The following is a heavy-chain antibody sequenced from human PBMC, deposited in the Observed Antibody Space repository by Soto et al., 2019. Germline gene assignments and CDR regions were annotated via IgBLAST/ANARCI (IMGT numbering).Heavy chain of an antibody. CDR1: GFTFSSYW. CDR2: IKEDGSEK. V-gene: IGHV3-7*01. CDR3: ARDTTPYSATWYDAFDL. J-gene: IGHJ3*01. Sequence: EVQLVESGGGLVQPGGSLRLSCAASGFTFSSYWMTWVRQAPGKGLEWVANIKEDGSEKYYVDSVKGRFTISRDNAKNSLYLQMDSLRGEDTAVYYCARDTTPYSATWYDAFDLWGQGTMVTVSS. D-gene: IGHD6-13*01.